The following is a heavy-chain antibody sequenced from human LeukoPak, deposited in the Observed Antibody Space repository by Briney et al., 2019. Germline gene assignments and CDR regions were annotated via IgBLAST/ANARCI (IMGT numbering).Heavy chain of an antibody. CDR3: ARVWRYYNSGSYNTDAFDI. Sequence: SETLSLTCTVSGGSISGYYWSWIRQPPGKGLEWIGYIYNSGSTNYNPSLKSRVIISLDTSKNQFSLKLSSVTAADTAVYFCARVWRYYNSGSYNTDAFDIWGQGTMVTVSS. CDR2: IYNSGST. J-gene: IGHJ3*02. V-gene: IGHV4-59*01. D-gene: IGHD3-10*01. CDR1: GGSISGYY.